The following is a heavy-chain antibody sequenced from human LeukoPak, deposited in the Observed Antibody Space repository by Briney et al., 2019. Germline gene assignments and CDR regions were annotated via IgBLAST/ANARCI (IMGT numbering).Heavy chain of an antibody. CDR3: ASLLDSYSSSWYTPYYYGMDV. Sequence: GASVEVSCKASGYTFTSYGFSWGRQAPGQGLEWMGWISAFNCNTNYAQKFQGRVTITADESTSTAYMELSSLRSEDTAVYYCASLLDSYSSSWYTPYYYGMDVWGQGTTVTVSS. CDR2: ISAFNCNT. V-gene: IGHV1-18*01. D-gene: IGHD6-13*01. J-gene: IGHJ6*02. CDR1: GYTFTSYG.